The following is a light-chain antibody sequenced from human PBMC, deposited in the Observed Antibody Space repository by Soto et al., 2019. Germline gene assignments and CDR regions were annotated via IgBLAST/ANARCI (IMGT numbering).Light chain of an antibody. J-gene: IGKJ2*01. CDR2: LGS. CDR1: QRLLPSTGHNY. CDR3: MQALQSPRT. V-gene: IGKV2-28*01. Sequence: DAVMTQSPLSLPVTPGESPSISCRSSQRLLPSTGHNYLDWYLQKPGQSPQLLIYLGSNRASGVPDRCSGSGSGTDFTLKISRVEAEDVGVYYCMQALQSPRTFGQGTKLEIK.